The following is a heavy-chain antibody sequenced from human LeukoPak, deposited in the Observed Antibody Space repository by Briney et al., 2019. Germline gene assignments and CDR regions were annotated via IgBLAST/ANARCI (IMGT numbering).Heavy chain of an antibody. Sequence: PGGSLRLSCAASGFTFSSYAMSWVRQAPGKGLEWVSGISGSGGSTYYADSVKGRFTISRDNSKNTLYLQMNSLRSEDTALYYCARGRTTVTSVFDYWGQGTLVTVSS. V-gene: IGHV3-23*01. CDR2: ISGSGGST. CDR1: GFTFSSYA. D-gene: IGHD4-11*01. CDR3: ARGRTTVTSVFDY. J-gene: IGHJ4*02.